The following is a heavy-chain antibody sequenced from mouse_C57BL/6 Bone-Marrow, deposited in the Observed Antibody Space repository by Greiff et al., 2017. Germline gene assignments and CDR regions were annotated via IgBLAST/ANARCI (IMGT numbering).Heavy chain of an antibody. CDR3: GRSRDAMDY. CDR2: LSYACSN. Sequence: EVKLEESGPGLVKPSQSLSLTCSVTGYSITSGYYWNWIRQFPGHKLEWMGYLSYACSNNSNPSLKNRNSITRDTSKNQFFLKLNSVTTEDTATYLGGRSRDAMDYWGQGTSVTVSS. CDR1: GYSITSGYY. D-gene: IGHD1-1*01. J-gene: IGHJ4*01. V-gene: IGHV3-6*01.